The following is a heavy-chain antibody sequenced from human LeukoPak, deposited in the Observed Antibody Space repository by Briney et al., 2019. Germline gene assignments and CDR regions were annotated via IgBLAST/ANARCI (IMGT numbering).Heavy chain of an antibody. V-gene: IGHV3-23*01. CDR1: RFTFSSYA. CDR3: AKLPILYCSSTSCYL. J-gene: IGHJ4*02. D-gene: IGHD2-2*01. Sequence: GGSLRLSCAASRFTFSSYAMSWVRQAPGKGLEWVSAISGSGGSTYYADSVKGRFTISRDNSKNTLYLQMNSLRAEDTAVYYCAKLPILYCSSTSCYLWGQGTLVTVSS. CDR2: ISGSGGST.